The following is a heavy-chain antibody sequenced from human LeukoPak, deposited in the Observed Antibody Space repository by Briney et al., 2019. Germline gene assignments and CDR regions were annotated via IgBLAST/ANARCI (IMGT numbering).Heavy chain of an antibody. J-gene: IGHJ6*02. V-gene: IGHV1-69*04. D-gene: IGHD5-12*01. CDR3: ARHIGPTSRRSYYYYGLDV. Sequence: GSSVKVSCKASGDTFRTYAFSWVRQAPGQGLEWMGRIIPILDIRNYAQKFQGRVTFTADMSTSTAYMEVSSLRSEDTAIYYCARHIGPTSRRSYYYYGLDVWGQGTTVTVSS. CDR2: IIPILDIR. CDR1: GDTFRTYA.